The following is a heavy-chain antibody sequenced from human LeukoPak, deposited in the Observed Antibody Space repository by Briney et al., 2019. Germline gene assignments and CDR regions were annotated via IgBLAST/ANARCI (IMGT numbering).Heavy chain of an antibody. V-gene: IGHV4-30-2*01. CDR2: IYHSGST. Sequence: SQTLSLTCAVSGSSISSGGYSWSWIRQPPGKGLEWIGYIYHSGSTYYNPSLKSRVTISVDRSKNQSSLKLSSVTAADTAVYYCAAPSSVVVTGGARPGIDYWGQGTLVTVSS. CDR3: AAPSSVVVTGGARPGIDY. D-gene: IGHD2-21*02. CDR1: GSSISSGGYS. J-gene: IGHJ4*02.